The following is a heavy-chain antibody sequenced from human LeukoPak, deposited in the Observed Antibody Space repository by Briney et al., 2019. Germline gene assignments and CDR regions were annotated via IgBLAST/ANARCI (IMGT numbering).Heavy chain of an antibody. CDR3: ARDTGTYNDFDS. J-gene: IGHJ4*02. D-gene: IGHD3-10*01. CDR2: ISTNSGNT. V-gene: IGHV1-18*01. Sequence: ASVKVSCKASGYTFSSYDISWVRQAPGQGLEWMGWISTNSGNTKYIQKFQGRVTMTTDTSTSTGYMELSSLTSDDTAMYYCARDTGTYNDFDSWGQGTLVTVSS. CDR1: GYTFSSYD.